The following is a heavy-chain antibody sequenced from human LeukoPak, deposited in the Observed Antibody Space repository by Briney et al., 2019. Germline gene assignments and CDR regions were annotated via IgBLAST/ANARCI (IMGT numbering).Heavy chain of an antibody. D-gene: IGHD2-2*01. V-gene: IGHV5-51*01. Sequence: ESLKISCKGSGYSFTSYWIAWVRQMPGKGLEWMGIIYPGDSDIRYSPSFQGQVTISADKSINTAYLQWSSLKASDTAMYYCARSYCSSTTCYALDIWGQGTMVTVSS. CDR3: ARSYCSSTTCYALDI. J-gene: IGHJ3*02. CDR2: IYPGDSDI. CDR1: GYSFTSYW.